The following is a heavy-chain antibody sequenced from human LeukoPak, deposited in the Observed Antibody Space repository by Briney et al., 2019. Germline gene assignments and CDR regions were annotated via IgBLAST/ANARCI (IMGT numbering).Heavy chain of an antibody. CDR3: AKTTTGYSSGRYPGWPVDY. CDR1: GFTFSSYA. V-gene: IGHV3-23*01. D-gene: IGHD6-19*01. CDR2: SGSGGGT. Sequence: GGSLRLSCAASGFTFSSYAVSWVHQAPGKGLEWVSASGSGGGTYYADSVKGRFTISRDNSKNTLYLQMNSLSTEDTAIYYCAKTTTGYSSGRYPGWPVDYWGQGTLVTVSS. J-gene: IGHJ4*02.